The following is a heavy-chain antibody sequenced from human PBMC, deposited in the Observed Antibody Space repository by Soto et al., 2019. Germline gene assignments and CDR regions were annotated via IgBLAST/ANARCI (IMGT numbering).Heavy chain of an antibody. CDR3: ARGGIIGTTPDY. D-gene: IGHD1-7*01. CDR2: IFAGDSDT. Sequence: GEFLKICCQGSGYNIGADWIGWVRQMPRKGLEWMGIIFAGDSDTRYRPSFRGQVTISVDRSITTAYLQWRSRKASNTAMYFSARGGIIGTTPDYWAQGTQVPVSS. J-gene: IGHJ4*02. V-gene: IGHV5-51*01. CDR1: GYNIGADW.